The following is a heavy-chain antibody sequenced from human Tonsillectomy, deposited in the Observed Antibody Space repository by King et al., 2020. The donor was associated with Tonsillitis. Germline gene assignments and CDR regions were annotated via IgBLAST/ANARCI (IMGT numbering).Heavy chain of an antibody. CDR2: ISGSGDNT. J-gene: IGHJ6*02. CDR3: AKGYASTWYGTAGYYFGMDV. D-gene: IGHD6-13*01. Sequence: EVQLMESGGGLVQPGGSPRLSCAASGFTFSSHAMSWVRQAPGKGLEWVSAISGSGDNTYYADSVKGRFTISRDNSKNMLNLQMNSLRVEDTAVYYCAKGYASTWYGTAGYYFGMDVWGQGTTVTVSS. V-gene: IGHV3-23*01. CDR1: GFTFSSHA.